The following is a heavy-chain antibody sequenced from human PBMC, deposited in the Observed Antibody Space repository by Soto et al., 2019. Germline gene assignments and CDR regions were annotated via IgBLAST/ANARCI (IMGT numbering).Heavy chain of an antibody. Sequence: PGGSLRLSCAASGFTFDDYTMHWVRQAPGKGLEWVSLISWDGGSTYYADSVKGRFTISRDNSKNTLYLQMNSLRAEDTAVYYCAKDLGIRFLEWLLCSSFDYWGQGTLVTVSS. CDR3: AKDLGIRFLEWLLCSSFDY. J-gene: IGHJ4*02. V-gene: IGHV3-43*01. CDR1: GFTFDDYT. CDR2: ISWDGGST. D-gene: IGHD3-3*01.